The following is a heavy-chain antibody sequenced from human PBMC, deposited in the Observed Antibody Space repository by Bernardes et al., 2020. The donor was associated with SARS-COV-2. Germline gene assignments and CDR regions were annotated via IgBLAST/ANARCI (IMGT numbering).Heavy chain of an antibody. D-gene: IGHD3-3*01. J-gene: IGHJ6*02. CDR2: IKEDGSEK. CDR1: EFTFSNYW. Sequence: GGSLRLSCAASEFTFSNYWMSWVRQAPGKGLECVANIKEDGSEKFYVDSVKGRFTISRDNPKNSVYLQMNSLRAEDTAVYYCARHYDFSRYGMDVWGQGTTVTVSS. V-gene: IGHV3-7*01. CDR3: ARHYDFSRYGMDV.